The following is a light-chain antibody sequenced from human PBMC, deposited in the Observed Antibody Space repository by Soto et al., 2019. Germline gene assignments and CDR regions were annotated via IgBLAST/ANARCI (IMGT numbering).Light chain of an antibody. Sequence: EVVLTQSTGTLYLCPGERATLSCRASQSGSNNYLAWYQQKPGQSPKLLIFGSSDRATGMPDRLSGSGSGTDFTLIISSLEPEDFAVYYCQQYGSSAPYSFGQGTKLEIK. CDR1: QSGSNNY. CDR3: QQYGSSAPYS. J-gene: IGKJ2*01. V-gene: IGKV3-20*01. CDR2: GSS.